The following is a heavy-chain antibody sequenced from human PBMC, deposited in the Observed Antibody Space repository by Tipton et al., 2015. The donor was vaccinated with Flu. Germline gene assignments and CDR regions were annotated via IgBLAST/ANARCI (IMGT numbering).Heavy chain of an antibody. J-gene: IGHJ3*02. CDR3: AREGSDGFDI. CDR2: IYYSGST. CDR1: GGSISSYY. Sequence: TLSLTCTVSGGSISSYYWSWIRLAPGKGLEWIGYIYYSGSTKYKTPLASRVTISIDTSKNQFSLKLTSVTSADTAVYYCAREGSDGFDIWGQGTLVIVSS. V-gene: IGHV4-59*01.